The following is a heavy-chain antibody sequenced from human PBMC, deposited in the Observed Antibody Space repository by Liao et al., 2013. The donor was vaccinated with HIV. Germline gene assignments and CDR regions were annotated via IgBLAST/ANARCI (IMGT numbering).Heavy chain of an antibody. Sequence: QVQLQQWGGGLLKPSETLSLTCAVYRGSISGYYWDWIRQPPGKGLEWIGNIYYRGNTYYNPSLMSRVTISLDTSKSQFSLKLSSVTAADTAVYYCASGYDSSGYYQTHWYFDLWAVAPWSLSPQ. CDR1: RGSISGYY. V-gene: IGHV4-34*01. D-gene: IGHD3-22*01. CDR2: IYYRGNT. CDR3: ASGYDSSGYYQTHWYFDL. J-gene: IGHJ2*01.